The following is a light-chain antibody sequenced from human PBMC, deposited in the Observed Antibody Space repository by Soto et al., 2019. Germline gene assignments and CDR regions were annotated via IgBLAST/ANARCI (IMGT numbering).Light chain of an antibody. CDR1: SSDVGGYNF. CDR2: DVS. J-gene: IGLJ1*01. V-gene: IGLV2-14*03. CDR3: SSYRIRSPPDYV. Sequence: QPVLTQPASVSGSPGQSITISCIGTSSDVGGYNFVSWYQQHPGEAPKLIIFDVSHRPSGISTRFSGSKSGNTASLTISGLQAEDEADYYCSSYRIRSPPDYVFGTGTKLTVL.